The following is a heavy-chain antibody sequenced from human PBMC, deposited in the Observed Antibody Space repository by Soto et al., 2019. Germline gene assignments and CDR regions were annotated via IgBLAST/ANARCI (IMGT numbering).Heavy chain of an antibody. D-gene: IGHD3-3*01. CDR1: GGSISSITW. CDR2: IYHSWST. Sequence: QVQLQESGPGLVKPSGTLSLTCAVSGGSISSITWFSWVRQPPGKVLEWMGEIYHSWSTNYNPSRKSRVTTCVYKSNDMFSLKQSCVTTADTAMYSWARGPDITTLGVGIKTFDTWGQGSLVTVSS. J-gene: IGHJ5*02. CDR3: ARGPDITTLGVGIKTFDT. V-gene: IGHV4-4*02.